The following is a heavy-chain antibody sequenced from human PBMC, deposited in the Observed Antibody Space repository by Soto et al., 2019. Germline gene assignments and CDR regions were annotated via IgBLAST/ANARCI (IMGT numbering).Heavy chain of an antibody. J-gene: IGHJ6*02. CDR1: GGSISSSNW. CDR2: IYHSGST. Sequence: SETLSLTCAVSGGSISSSNWWSWVRQSPGKGLEWIGEIYHSGSTNYNPSLKSRVTISVDKSKNQFSLKLSSVTAADTAVYYCARDRSAPGSYYYGMDVWGQGTTVTVSS. CDR3: ARDRSAPGSYYYGMDV. V-gene: IGHV4-4*02.